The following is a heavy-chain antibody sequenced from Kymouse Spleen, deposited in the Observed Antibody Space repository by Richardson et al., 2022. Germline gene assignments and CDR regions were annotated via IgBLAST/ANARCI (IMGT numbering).Heavy chain of an antibody. CDR2: IKQDGSEK. Sequence: EVQLVESGGGLVQPGGSLRLSCAASGFTFSSYWMSWVRQAPGKGLEWVANIKQDGSEKYYVDSVKGRFTISRDNAKNSLYLQMNSLRAEDTAVYYCARGSIAARHWWFDPWGQGTLVTVSS. V-gene: IGHV3-7*01. CDR3: ARGSIAARHWWFDP. CDR1: GFTFSSYW. J-gene: IGHJ5*02. D-gene: IGHD6-6*01.